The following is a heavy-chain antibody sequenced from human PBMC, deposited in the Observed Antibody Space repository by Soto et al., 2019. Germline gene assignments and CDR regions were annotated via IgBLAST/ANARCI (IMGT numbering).Heavy chain of an antibody. CDR2: MNSDGSTT. Sequence: EVQLVESGGDSVQPGGSLRISCVASGFTFSSSWLHWVRQAPGKELEWVSRMNSDGSTTTHADSVKGRFTISRDNAKNILYLQMNSLRAEDTAVYYCARGGNYYLDLWGRGTLVTVSS. V-gene: IGHV3-74*03. J-gene: IGHJ2*01. D-gene: IGHD1-7*01. CDR1: GFTFSSSW. CDR3: ARGGNYYLDL.